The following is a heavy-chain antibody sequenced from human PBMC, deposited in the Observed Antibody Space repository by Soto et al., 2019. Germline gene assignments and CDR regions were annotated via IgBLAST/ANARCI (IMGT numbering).Heavy chain of an antibody. D-gene: IGHD4-17*01. CDR2: TNPKSGYT. J-gene: IGHJ4*02. CDR3: ARTDGDLDY. CDR1: GYTFTRYD. V-gene: IGHV1-8*01. Sequence: QVQLVQSGAEVKKPGASVKVSCKTSGYTFTRYDINWVRQAPGQGLEWMGWTNPKSGYTGSAQKFQGRITMTRDSSISTAYMELNSRTSEDTAVYYCARTDGDLDYWGQGTLVTVSS.